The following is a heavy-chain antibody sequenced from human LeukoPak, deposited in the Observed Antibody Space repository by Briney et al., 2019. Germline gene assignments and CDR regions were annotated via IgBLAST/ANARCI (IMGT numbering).Heavy chain of an antibody. J-gene: IGHJ4*02. Sequence: PGGSLRLSCAASGFTFSRNWMSWVRQAPGKGLEYMGNIKEDGSEKYYGDSVKGRFTISRDNAKNSLFLQMNSLRVEDTAVYYCARDNSAERGQQLANWGQGTLVTVSS. V-gene: IGHV3-7*04. D-gene: IGHD6-13*01. CDR3: ARDNSAERGQQLAN. CDR2: IKEDGSEK. CDR1: GFTFSRNW.